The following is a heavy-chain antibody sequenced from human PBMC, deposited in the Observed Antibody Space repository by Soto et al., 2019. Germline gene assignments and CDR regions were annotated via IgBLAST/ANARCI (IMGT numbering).Heavy chain of an antibody. CDR3: TRDVYFFDY. CDR2: LNQDGTEI. V-gene: IGHV3-7*01. J-gene: IGHJ4*02. Sequence: GGSLRLSCAASGFTFSTYWMNWVRQAPGKGLEWVANLNQDGTEIYYLDFVKGRFTFSRDNAKNSLYLQMNSLRVEDTAIYYCTRDVYFFDYWGLGALVTVSS. CDR1: GFTFSTYW.